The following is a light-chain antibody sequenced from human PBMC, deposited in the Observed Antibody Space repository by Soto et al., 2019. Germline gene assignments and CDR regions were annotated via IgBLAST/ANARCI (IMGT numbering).Light chain of an antibody. CDR2: GAS. Sequence: EIVLTQSPGTLSLSPGEGATLSCRASQSVGSSYLAWFQQRPGQAPRLLIYGASSRATGVPHRFSGSGSGTEFTLNITSLEPEDFAVYYCHQYGNSPRTFGQGTKVEIK. J-gene: IGKJ1*01. CDR1: QSVGSSY. CDR3: HQYGNSPRT. V-gene: IGKV3-20*01.